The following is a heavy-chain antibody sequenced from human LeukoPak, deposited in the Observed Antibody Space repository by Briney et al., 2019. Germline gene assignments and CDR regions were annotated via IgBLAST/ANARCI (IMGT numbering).Heavy chain of an antibody. J-gene: IGHJ4*02. V-gene: IGHV4-39*07. CDR3: ASDSGDYVRYFDY. CDR1: GGSISTSSYY. D-gene: IGHD4-17*01. Sequence: PSETLSLTCTVSGGSISTSSYYWGWIRQPPGEGLEWIGSIYYTGNTYYNPSLKSRLTISLDTSKNQFSLKLTSVTAADKAIYYCASDSGDYVRYFDYWGQGTLVTVSS. CDR2: IYYTGNT.